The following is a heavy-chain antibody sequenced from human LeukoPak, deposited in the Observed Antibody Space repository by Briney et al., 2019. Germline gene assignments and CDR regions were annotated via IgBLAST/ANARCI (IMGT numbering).Heavy chain of an antibody. Sequence: ASVKVSCKASGYTYTGYYMHWVRQAPGQGLEWMGWINPNSGGTNYAQKFQGRVTMTRDTSISTAYMELSRLRSDDTAVYYCARTSRGYSSSWYFDYWGQGTLVTVSS. CDR1: GYTYTGYY. J-gene: IGHJ4*02. V-gene: IGHV1-2*02. CDR3: ARTSRGYSSSWYFDY. D-gene: IGHD6-13*01. CDR2: INPNSGGT.